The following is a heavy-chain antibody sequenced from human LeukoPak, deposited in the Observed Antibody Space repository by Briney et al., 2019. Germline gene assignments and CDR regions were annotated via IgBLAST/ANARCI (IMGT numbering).Heavy chain of an antibody. D-gene: IGHD5-12*01. CDR2: INHSGST. CDR3: ARGLRWLRFYDY. J-gene: IGHJ4*02. CDR1: GGSFSGYY. Sequence: PSETLSLTCAVYGGSFSGYYWSWIRQPPGKGLEWIGKINHSGSTNYNPSLKSRVTISVDTSKNQFSLKLSSVTAADTAVYYCARGLRWLRFYDYWGQGTLVTVSS. V-gene: IGHV4-34*01.